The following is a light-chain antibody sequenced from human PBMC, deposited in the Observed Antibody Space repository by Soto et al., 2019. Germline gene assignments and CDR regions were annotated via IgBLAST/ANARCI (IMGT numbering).Light chain of an antibody. CDR1: QSVTNN. J-gene: IGKJ4*01. V-gene: IGKV3-15*01. CDR3: QQYNNWPIT. CDR2: VAS. Sequence: EIEMTQSPATLSVSPGERVTLSCRASQSVTNNLAWYQQKPGQAPRLLIYVASTRAPGIPARFSGSGSGTEFTLTISSLQSEDFAVYYCQQYNNWPITFGRGTKMDIK.